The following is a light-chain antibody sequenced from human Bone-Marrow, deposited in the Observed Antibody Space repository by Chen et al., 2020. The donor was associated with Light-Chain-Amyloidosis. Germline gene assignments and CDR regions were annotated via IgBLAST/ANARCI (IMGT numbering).Light chain of an antibody. V-gene: IGKV3-20*01. CDR3: HQYGSSPWT. CDR1: QRVSTSS. CDR2: SSS. J-gene: IGKJ1*01. Sequence: LTQSPCTLSLSPGQTATLFCRAGQRVSTSSLAWYQLRPGQAPRLLIFSSSRRATGIPDRFRGSGSGTDFTLTIDRLEPEDSALYFCHQYGSSPWTFGQGTRVEI.